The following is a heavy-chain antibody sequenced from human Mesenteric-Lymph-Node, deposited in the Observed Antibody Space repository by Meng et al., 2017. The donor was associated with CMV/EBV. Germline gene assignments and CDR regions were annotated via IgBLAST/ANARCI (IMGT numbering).Heavy chain of an antibody. CDR2: INHSGST. CDR3: ARGNYDFWSGYTLSEYYYYGMDV. J-gene: IGHJ6*02. D-gene: IGHD3-3*01. Sequence: SETLSLTCAVYGGSFSGYYWSWIRQPPGKGLEWIGEINHSGSTNYNPSLKSRVTISVDTSKNQFSLKLSSVTAADTAVYYCARGNYDFWSGYTLSEYYYYGMDVWGQGTTVTVSS. CDR1: GGSFSGYY. V-gene: IGHV4-34*01.